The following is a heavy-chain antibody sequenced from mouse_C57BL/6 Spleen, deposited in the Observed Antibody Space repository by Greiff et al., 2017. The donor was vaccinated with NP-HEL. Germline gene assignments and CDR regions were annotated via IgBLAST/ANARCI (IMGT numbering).Heavy chain of an antibody. V-gene: IGHV1-72*01. D-gene: IGHD2-5*01. J-gene: IGHJ3*01. Sequence: QVQLKQPGAELVKPGASVKLSCKASGYTFTSYWMHWVKQRPGRGLEWIGRIDPNSGGTKYNEKFKSKATLTVDKPSSTAYMQLSSLTSEDSAVYYCARSSSNYGFSWFAYWGQGTLVTVSA. CDR3: ARSSSNYGFSWFAY. CDR1: GYTFTSYW. CDR2: IDPNSGGT.